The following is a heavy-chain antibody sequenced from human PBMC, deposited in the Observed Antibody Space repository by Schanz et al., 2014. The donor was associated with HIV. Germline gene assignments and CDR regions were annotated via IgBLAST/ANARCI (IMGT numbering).Heavy chain of an antibody. CDR2: IWYDGTNI. D-gene: IGHD3-3*01. CDR1: GFRFSSHA. J-gene: IGHJ3*02. V-gene: IGHV3-33*08. Sequence: VQLLESGGGLVQPGESLRLSCAVSGFRFSSHAMTWVRQAPGKGLEWVAVIWYDGTNIDYADSVKGRFTVSRDNSKNTLYLQVNSLRAEDTGVYYCARRRWGGLDIWGQGTMVTVSS. CDR3: ARRRWGGLDI.